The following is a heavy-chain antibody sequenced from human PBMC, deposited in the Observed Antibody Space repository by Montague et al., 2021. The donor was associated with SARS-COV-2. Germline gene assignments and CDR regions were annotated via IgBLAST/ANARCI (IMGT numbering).Heavy chain of an antibody. CDR3: ARGGGDYDYGLDV. CDR1: GDSINSFS. V-gene: IGHV4-59*01. D-gene: IGHD2-21*01. CDR2: ISYSGTT. Sequence: SETLSLTCPVSGDSINSFSWSWIRQPPGRGLEWIGYISYSGTTDYSPSLKSRVTISLDTSKNQFSLKVTSVTAADTAVYYCARGGGDYDYGLDVWGPGTTVTVSS. J-gene: IGHJ6*02.